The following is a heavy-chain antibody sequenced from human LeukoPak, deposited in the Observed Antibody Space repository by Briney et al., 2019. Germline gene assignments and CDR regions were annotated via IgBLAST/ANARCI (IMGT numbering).Heavy chain of an antibody. Sequence: PGGSLRLSCAASGFTFSSYAMSWVRRAPGKGLEWVSAISGSGGSTYYADSVKGWFTLSRDNSKNTLYLQMNSQRAEDTAVYYCAKDPTYGSGWLFDYWGQGTLVTVSS. J-gene: IGHJ4*02. CDR1: GFTFSSYA. CDR2: ISGSGGST. V-gene: IGHV3-23*01. D-gene: IGHD6-19*01. CDR3: AKDPTYGSGWLFDY.